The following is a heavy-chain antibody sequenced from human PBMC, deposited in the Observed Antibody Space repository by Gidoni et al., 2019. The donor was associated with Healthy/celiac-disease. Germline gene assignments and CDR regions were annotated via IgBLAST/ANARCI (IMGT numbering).Heavy chain of an antibody. Sequence: QVQLQESGPGLVKPSETLSLTCTVSGGSISSYYWSWIRQPPGKGLEWIGYIYYSGSTNYNPSLKSRVTISVDTSKNQFSLKLSSVTAADTAVYYCARDVGGAMVTSAGWFDPWGQGTLVTVSS. CDR2: IYYSGST. J-gene: IGHJ5*02. CDR3: ARDVGGAMVTSAGWFDP. CDR1: GGSISSYY. D-gene: IGHD5-18*01. V-gene: IGHV4-59*01.